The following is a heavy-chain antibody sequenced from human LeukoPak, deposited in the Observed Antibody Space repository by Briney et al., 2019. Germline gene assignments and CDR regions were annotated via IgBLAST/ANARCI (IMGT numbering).Heavy chain of an antibody. D-gene: IGHD3-3*01. Sequence: PGGSLRLSCAASGFTFSSYGMHWVRQAPGKGLEWVAFIRYDGSNKYYADSVKGRFTISRDNSKNTLYLQMNSLRAEDTAVYYCAKTGDFWSGYPSYFDYWGQGTLVTVSS. CDR3: AKTGDFWSGYPSYFDY. CDR1: GFTFSSYG. J-gene: IGHJ4*02. V-gene: IGHV3-30*02. CDR2: IRYDGSNK.